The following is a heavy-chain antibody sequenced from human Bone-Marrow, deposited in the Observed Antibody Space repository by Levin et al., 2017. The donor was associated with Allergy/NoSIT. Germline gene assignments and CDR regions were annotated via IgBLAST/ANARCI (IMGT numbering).Heavy chain of an antibody. CDR3: ARDRYGYKAGMDV. Sequence: QTGGSLRLSCAASGFTFTKYDMHWVRQAAGKGLEWVSSIGSAGDTDYADSVKGRFTISREIDKNSLNLQMNSLRAGDTAVYYCARDRYGYKAGMDVWGRGTTVTVSS. V-gene: IGHV3-13*01. D-gene: IGHD5-18*01. CDR1: GFTFTKYD. J-gene: IGHJ6*02. CDR2: IGSAGDT.